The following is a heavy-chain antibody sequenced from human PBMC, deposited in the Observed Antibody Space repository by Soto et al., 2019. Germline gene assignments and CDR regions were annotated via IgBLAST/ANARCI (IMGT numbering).Heavy chain of an antibody. V-gene: IGHV4-59*11. CDR2: IYYSGRT. Sequence: PSETLSLTCTVSGGSISGHYWSWIRQPPEKGLEWIGYIYYSGRTNYNPSLKSRVTISVDTSKNQFSLKLSSVSAADTAVYYCARARPMITFGGVIVCDAFDIWGQGTMVTVSS. CDR3: ARARPMITFGGVIVCDAFDI. D-gene: IGHD3-16*02. J-gene: IGHJ3*02. CDR1: GGSISGHY.